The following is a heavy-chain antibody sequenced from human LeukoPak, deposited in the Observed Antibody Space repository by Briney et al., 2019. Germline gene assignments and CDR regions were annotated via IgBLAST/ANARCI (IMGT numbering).Heavy chain of an antibody. J-gene: IGHJ2*01. Sequence: PSETLSLTCTVSGGSISSGDYYWSWIRQPPGKGLEWIGYIYYSGSTYYNPSLKSRVTISVDTSENQFSLKLNSVTAADTAVYYCARVRSHLWYFDLWGRGTLVTVSS. CDR1: GGSISSGDYY. V-gene: IGHV4-30-4*08. CDR3: ARVRSHLWYFDL. CDR2: IYYSGST. D-gene: IGHD1-26*01.